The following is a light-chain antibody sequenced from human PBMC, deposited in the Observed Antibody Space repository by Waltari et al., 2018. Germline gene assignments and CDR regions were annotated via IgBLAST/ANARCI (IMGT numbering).Light chain of an antibody. CDR2: YDS. CDR1: NIESKS. CDR3: QVWDDTTNSGV. V-gene: IGLV3-21*04. Sequence: YVVTQPPSVSVAPGKTATLTCGGENIESKSVTWYQQKPGPAPILVIFYDSDRPSGIPERFSGSNSGNTATLTISWVEAGDEADYHCQVWDDTTNSGVFGGGTRLTVL. J-gene: IGLJ3*02.